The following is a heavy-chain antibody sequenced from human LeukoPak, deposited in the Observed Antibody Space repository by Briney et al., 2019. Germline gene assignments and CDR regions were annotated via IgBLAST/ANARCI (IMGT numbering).Heavy chain of an antibody. CDR3: ARGIVVPAAMKAEYFQH. D-gene: IGHD2-2*01. V-gene: IGHV1-69*13. Sequence: GALVKVSCKASGGTFSSYAISWVRQAPGQGLEWMGGIIPIFGTANYAQKFQGRVTITADESTSTAYMELSSLRSEDTAVYYCARGIVVPAAMKAEYFQHWGQGTLVTVSS. CDR2: IIPIFGTA. CDR1: GGTFSSYA. J-gene: IGHJ1*01.